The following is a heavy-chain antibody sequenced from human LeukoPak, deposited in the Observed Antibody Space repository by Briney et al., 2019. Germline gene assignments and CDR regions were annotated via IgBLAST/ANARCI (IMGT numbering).Heavy chain of an antibody. CDR2: IKNKFNGETT. CDR3: TTVTVCTGSSCPGAFDH. Sequence: GGSLRLSCAASEFTFSDAWMNWVRQAPGKWLEWVGRIKNKFNGETTDYAAPVKGRFTISRDDSKKTRYLQMNSLKADDTAVYFCTTVTVCTGSSCPGAFDHWGQGTLVTVSS. CDR1: EFTFSDAW. V-gene: IGHV3-15*01. D-gene: IGHD2-8*02. J-gene: IGHJ4*02.